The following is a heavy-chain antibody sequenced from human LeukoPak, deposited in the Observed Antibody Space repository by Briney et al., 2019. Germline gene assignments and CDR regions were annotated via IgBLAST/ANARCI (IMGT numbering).Heavy chain of an antibody. V-gene: IGHV3-33*01. CDR3: ARDITAVGSSYGMDV. CDR2: IWYVENNR. CDR1: GFSLTNYG. D-gene: IGHD1-26*01. J-gene: IGHJ6*02. Sequence: GGSLRLSCAASGFSLTNYGLHWVRQAPGKGLEWVALIWYVENNRYYADSVKGRFTISRDNSKNMIYLQMNSLRAEDTAVYYCARDITAVGSSYGMDVWGRGTTVTVSS.